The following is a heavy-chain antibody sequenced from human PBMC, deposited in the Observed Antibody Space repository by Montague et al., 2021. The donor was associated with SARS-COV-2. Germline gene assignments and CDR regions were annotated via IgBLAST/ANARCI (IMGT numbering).Heavy chain of an antibody. Sequence: SETLSLTCTVSGASVGSSDWCWIRQSPGKGLEWIGYFYSVGSTDYNPSLKSRATISRDTSKNQFSLKVRPVTAADTAVYYCARETMTADAFDIWGQGTMVTVSS. CDR1: GASVGSSD. V-gene: IGHV4-59*02. CDR2: FYSVGST. J-gene: IGHJ3*02. CDR3: ARETMTADAFDI. D-gene: IGHD1-14*01.